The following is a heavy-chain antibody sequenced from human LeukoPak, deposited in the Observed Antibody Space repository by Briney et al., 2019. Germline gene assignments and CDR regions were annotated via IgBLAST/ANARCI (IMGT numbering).Heavy chain of an antibody. Sequence: SVKVSCKASGGTFSSYAISWVRQAPGQGLEWMGRIIPILGIANYAQKFQGRVTITADKSTSTAYMELSSLRSEDTAVYYCATHPEKHSGYRSFYYYYGMDVWGQGTTVTVSS. D-gene: IGHD5-12*01. CDR3: ATHPEKHSGYRSFYYYYGMDV. CDR2: IIPILGIA. J-gene: IGHJ6*02. CDR1: GGTFSSYA. V-gene: IGHV1-69*04.